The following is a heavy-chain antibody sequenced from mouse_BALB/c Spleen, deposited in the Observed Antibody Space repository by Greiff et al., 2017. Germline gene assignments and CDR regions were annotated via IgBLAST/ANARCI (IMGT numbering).Heavy chain of an antibody. Sequence: VQLQQSGAELAKPGASVKMSCKASGYTFTSYWMHWVKQRPGQGLEWIGYINPSTGYTEYNQKFKDKATLTADKSSSTAYMQLSSLTSEDSAVYYCARWAYGNYEGGAMDYWGQGTSVTVSS. V-gene: IGHV1-7*01. CDR1: GYTFTSYW. CDR2: INPSTGYT. J-gene: IGHJ4*01. D-gene: IGHD2-1*01. CDR3: ARWAYGNYEGGAMDY.